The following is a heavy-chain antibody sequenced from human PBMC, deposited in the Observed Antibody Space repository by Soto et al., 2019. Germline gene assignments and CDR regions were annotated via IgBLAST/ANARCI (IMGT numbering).Heavy chain of an antibody. CDR1: GGSISSRSYY. CDR2: IYYSGYT. Sequence: SETLTLTRTVSGGSISSRSYYRGLIRQPPEKELEWIGRIYYSGYTYYNPSLKSRVTISLHPSNNQLSLKLPTVTPAQTAVYKCARHNGSLYVGYYYDMDVWGQGTTVTVSS. V-gene: IGHV4-39*01. J-gene: IGHJ6*02. D-gene: IGHD3-16*01. CDR3: ARHNGSLYVGYYYDMDV.